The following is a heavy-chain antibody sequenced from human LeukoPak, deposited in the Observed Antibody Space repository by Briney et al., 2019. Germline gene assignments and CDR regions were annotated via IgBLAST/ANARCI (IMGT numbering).Heavy chain of an antibody. D-gene: IGHD3-10*01. CDR1: GGTFSSYA. V-gene: IGHV1-69*05. CDR3: ARGVMVRGVIMSFDP. CDR2: IIPIFGTA. Sequence: SVKVSCKASGGTFSSYAISWVRQAPGQGLEWMGGIIPIFGTANYTQKFQGRVTITTDESTGTAYMELSSLRSEDTAVYYCARGVMVRGVIMSFDPWSQGTLVTVSS. J-gene: IGHJ5*02.